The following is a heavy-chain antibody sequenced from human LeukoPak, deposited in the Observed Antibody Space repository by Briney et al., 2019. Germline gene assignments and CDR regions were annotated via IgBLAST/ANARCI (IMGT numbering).Heavy chain of an antibody. V-gene: IGHV3-30*02. D-gene: IGHD2-21*01. CDR2: IPFDGSDE. J-gene: IGHJ4*02. Sequence: GGSXXISXEVSGFRLTTYGTHWVRQAPGKGXEGXAYIPFDGSDEYYVDSVKGRFSISRDNSKNTLYLQMNSLRAEDTAVYYCAKQFANCGGERPPCFEDYWGQGTLVTVSS. CDR3: AKQFANCGGERPPCFEDY. CDR1: GFRLTTYG.